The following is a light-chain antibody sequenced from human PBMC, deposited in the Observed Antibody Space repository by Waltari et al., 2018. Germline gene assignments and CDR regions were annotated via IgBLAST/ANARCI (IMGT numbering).Light chain of an antibody. V-gene: IGKV3-20*01. Sequence: EIVLTQSPGSLSSSPGERVTLSCRASQSVSRALAWYQQKPSQAPRLLIFGASNRATGIPDRFSGSGSETDFSLTISRLEPEDFAVNYCQHYVRLPATFGRGTKVEIK. CDR1: QSVSRA. CDR2: GAS. CDR3: QHYVRLPAT. J-gene: IGKJ1*01.